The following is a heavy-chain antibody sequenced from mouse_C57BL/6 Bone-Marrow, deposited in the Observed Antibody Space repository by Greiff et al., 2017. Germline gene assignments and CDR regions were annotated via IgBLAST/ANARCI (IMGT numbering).Heavy chain of an antibody. J-gene: IGHJ4*01. CDR2: ISSGSSTI. Sequence: EVQVVESGGGLVKPGGSLKLSCAASGFNFSDDGMHWVRQAPEKGLEWVAYISSGSSTIYYADTVKGRFTISRDNAKNTLCLQMTSLRSEDTAMYYCARSYYYAMDYWGQGTSVTVSS. CDR1: GFNFSDDG. V-gene: IGHV5-17*01. CDR3: ARSYYYAMDY.